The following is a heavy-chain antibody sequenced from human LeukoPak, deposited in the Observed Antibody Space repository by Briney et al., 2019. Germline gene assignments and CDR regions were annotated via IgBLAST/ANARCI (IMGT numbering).Heavy chain of an antibody. CDR1: VGSISSYY. D-gene: IGHD6-19*01. J-gene: IGHJ4*02. CDR2: IYYSGST. Sequence: SETLSLTCTVSVGSISSYYWSWIRQPPGKGLEWIGYIYYSGSTNYNPSLKSRVTMSLDTSENQYSLKLSSVTAADTAVYYCARLTRGSGWTYFFDYWGQGTLVTVSS. V-gene: IGHV4-59*01. CDR3: ARLTRGSGWTYFFDY.